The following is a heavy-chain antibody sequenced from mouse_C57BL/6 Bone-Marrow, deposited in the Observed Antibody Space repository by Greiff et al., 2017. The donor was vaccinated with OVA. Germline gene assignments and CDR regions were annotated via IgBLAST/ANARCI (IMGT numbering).Heavy chain of an antibody. D-gene: IGHD2-5*01. CDR1: GYTFTSYW. J-gene: IGHJ3*01. V-gene: IGHV1-5*01. CDR3: TRGYYSNYRAWFAY. Sequence: EVQLQQSGTVLARPGASVKMSCKTSGYTFTSYWMHWVKQRPGQGLEWIGAIYPGNSDTSYNQKFKGKAKLTAVTSASTAYMELSSLTNEDSAVYYCTRGYYSNYRAWFAYWGQGTLVTVSA. CDR2: IYPGNSDT.